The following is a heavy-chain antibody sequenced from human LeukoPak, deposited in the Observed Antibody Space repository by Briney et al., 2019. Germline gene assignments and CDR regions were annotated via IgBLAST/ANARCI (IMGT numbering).Heavy chain of an antibody. Sequence: ASVKVSCKASGYTFNNYGISWVRQAPGQGLEWMGWINTNTGNPTYAQGFTGRFVFSLDTSVSTAYLQISSLKAEDTAVYYCARDDEYYYDVSGTGENCWGQGTLVTVSS. CDR1: GYTFNNYG. CDR3: ARDDEYYYDVSGTGENC. CDR2: INTNTGNP. J-gene: IGHJ4*02. D-gene: IGHD3-22*01. V-gene: IGHV7-4-1*02.